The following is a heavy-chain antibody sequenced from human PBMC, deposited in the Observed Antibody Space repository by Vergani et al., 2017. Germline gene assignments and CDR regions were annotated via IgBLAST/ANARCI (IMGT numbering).Heavy chain of an antibody. CDR2: ISGTGGFT. D-gene: IGHD3-16*01. CDR3: AKGLGITLTAVWGGLDS. CDR1: GFSFKDYA. Sequence: EVRLLESGGDLLQSGESLKISCAASGFSFKDYAMSWVRQAPGKGLEWVSGISGTGGFTFYADSVKGRFTISRDNSKNTLFLEMNSLRTEDTATYFCAKGLGITLTAVWGGLDSWGPGTVVLVSS. J-gene: IGHJ4*02. V-gene: IGHV3-23*01.